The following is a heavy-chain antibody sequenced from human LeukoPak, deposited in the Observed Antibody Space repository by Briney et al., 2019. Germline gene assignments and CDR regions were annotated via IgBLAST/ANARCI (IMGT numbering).Heavy chain of an antibody. J-gene: IGHJ4*02. CDR1: GDTLTELS. Sequence: ASVTVSCKVSGDTLTELSTHWVRQAPGKGLEWMGGFDPEHGEMIYAQKLQGRVTMTEDRSTDTAYMELSSLRSEDTAVYYCATGGPWDLLKYWGQGNLVTVSS. D-gene: IGHD3-9*01. CDR2: FDPEHGEM. CDR3: ATGGPWDLLKY. V-gene: IGHV1-24*01.